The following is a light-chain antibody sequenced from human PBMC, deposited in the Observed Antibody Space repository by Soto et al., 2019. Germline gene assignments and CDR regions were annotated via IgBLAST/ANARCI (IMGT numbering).Light chain of an antibody. Sequence: DIKMTQSPSSLSASVGDRVTITCRASQNISSYLNWYQQKPGKAPKLLIYAASNLQSGVPSRFSGSGSGTDFTLTISSLQPEDFATYYCQQSYSTPFTFGPGTKVDIK. CDR2: AAS. J-gene: IGKJ3*01. CDR3: QQSYSTPFT. V-gene: IGKV1-39*01. CDR1: QNISSY.